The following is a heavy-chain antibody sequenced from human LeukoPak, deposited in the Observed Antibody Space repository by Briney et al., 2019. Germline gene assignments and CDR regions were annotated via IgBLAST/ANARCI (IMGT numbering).Heavy chain of an antibody. Sequence: GRSLRLSCTASGFTFGDYAMSWFRQAPGKGLEWVGLIRSKAYGGTTEYAASVKGRFTISRDDSKSIAYLQMNSLKTEDTAVYYCTREANSGYDPDAFDIWGQGTMVTVSS. CDR1: GFTFGDYA. J-gene: IGHJ3*02. CDR2: IRSKAYGGTT. V-gene: IGHV3-49*03. CDR3: TREANSGYDPDAFDI. D-gene: IGHD5-12*01.